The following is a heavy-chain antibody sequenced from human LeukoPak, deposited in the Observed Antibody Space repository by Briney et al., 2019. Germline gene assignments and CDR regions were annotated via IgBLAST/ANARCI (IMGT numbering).Heavy chain of an antibody. V-gene: IGHV3-30*04. CDR2: ISYDGSNK. J-gene: IGHJ4*02. CDR3: SMEVVQAAFDY. D-gene: IGHD2-2*01. Sequence: GGSLRLSCAASGFTFSSYAMNWVRQAPGKGLEWVAVISYDGSNKYYADSVKGRFTVSSDNAKNSLYLQMNSLRAEDTAVYYCSMEVVQAAFDYWGQGTLVTVSS. CDR1: GFTFSSYA.